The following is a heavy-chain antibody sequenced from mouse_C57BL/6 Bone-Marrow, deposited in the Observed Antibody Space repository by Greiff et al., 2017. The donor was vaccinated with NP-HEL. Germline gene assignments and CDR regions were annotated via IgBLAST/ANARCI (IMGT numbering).Heavy chain of an antibody. J-gene: IGHJ2*01. Sequence: QVQLQQPGAELVKPGASVKLSCKASGYTFTSYWMQWVKPRPGQGLEWIGEIDPSDSYTNYNQKFKGKATLTVDTSSSTAYMQLSSLTSEDSAVYYCARITTVVATGDYWGQGTTLTVSS. D-gene: IGHD1-1*01. CDR1: GYTFTSYW. CDR2: IDPSDSYT. V-gene: IGHV1-50*01. CDR3: ARITTVVATGDY.